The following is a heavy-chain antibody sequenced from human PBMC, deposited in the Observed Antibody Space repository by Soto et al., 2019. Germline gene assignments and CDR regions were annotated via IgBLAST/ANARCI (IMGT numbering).Heavy chain of an antibody. Sequence: PSETLSLTCSVSGGSISSPTYYWGWIRQPPGKGLEWIGSIYYSGSTYYSPSLKSRVTISVDTSKNQFSLKVSSVTAADTAVYYCARPPGITTSRRDYWGQGTLVTVSS. J-gene: IGHJ4*02. CDR3: ARPPGITTSRRDY. V-gene: IGHV4-39*01. CDR1: GGSISSPTYY. CDR2: IYYSGST. D-gene: IGHD1-1*01.